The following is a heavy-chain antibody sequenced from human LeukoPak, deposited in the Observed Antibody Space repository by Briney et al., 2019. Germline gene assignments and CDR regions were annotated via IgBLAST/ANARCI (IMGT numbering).Heavy chain of an antibody. CDR2: IKQDGSEK. CDR1: GFTSSSYW. Sequence: PGGSLRLSCAASGFTSSSYWMSWVRQAPGKGLEWVANIKQDGSEKYYVDSVKGRFTISRDNAKNSLYLQMNSLRAEDTAVYYCAREIWERKGGPGLVAAHNYYYYMDVWGKGTTVTVSS. D-gene: IGHD2-15*01. CDR3: AREIWERKGGPGLVAAHNYYYYMDV. J-gene: IGHJ6*03. V-gene: IGHV3-7*01.